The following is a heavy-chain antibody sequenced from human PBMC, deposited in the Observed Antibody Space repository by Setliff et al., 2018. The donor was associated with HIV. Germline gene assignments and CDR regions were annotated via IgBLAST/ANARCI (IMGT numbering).Heavy chain of an antibody. CDR2: IHNGRDL. J-gene: IGHJ5*01. CDR3: ARPHSGRGGGAWFDS. Sequence: LSLTCTVSGGSITGGNYYWGWIRQPPGKGLEWIGNIHNGRDLYSNPSLTSRLTISVDTSKNQVYLKLRSATAADPAVYHCARPHSGRGGGAWFDSWGQGTLVTVSS. D-gene: IGHD6-19*01. V-gene: IGHV4-39*01. CDR1: GGSITGGNYY.